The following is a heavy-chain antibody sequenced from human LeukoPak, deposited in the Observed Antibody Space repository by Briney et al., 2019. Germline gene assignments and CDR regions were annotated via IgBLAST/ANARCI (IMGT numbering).Heavy chain of an antibody. CDR3: ARQVSDYFYYYIDV. V-gene: IGHV4-39*01. Sequence: SETLSLTCSVSGGSISSSGYYWNWIRQPPGKGLEWVVSIYYSGTTYYNSSLKSRVTISEDTSKNRFSLMLTSVTAADTAVYYCARQVSDYFYYYIDVWGEGTRSSCP. J-gene: IGHJ6*03. CDR1: GGSISSSGYY. CDR2: IYYSGTT.